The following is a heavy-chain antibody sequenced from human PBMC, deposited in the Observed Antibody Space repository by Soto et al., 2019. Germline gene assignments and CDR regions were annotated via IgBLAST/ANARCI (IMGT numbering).Heavy chain of an antibody. J-gene: IGHJ6*02. CDR2: ISYGGSNK. Sequence: TLSLSRAASGFTFSRYGMHWGRHAPGKGLEWVAVISYGGSNKYYADSVKGRFTISRDNSKNTLYLQMNSLRAEDTAVYYCAKEGGIASADNHIYSNYGMDCWGQGTPVTVSS. V-gene: IGHV3-30*18. CDR3: AKEGGIASADNHIYSNYGMDC. CDR1: GFTFSRYG. D-gene: IGHD6-13*01.